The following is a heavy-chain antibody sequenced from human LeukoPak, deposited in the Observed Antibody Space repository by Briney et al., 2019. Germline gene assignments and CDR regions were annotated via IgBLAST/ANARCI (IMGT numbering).Heavy chain of an antibody. CDR2: IKGDGSST. CDR3: ARGNYHAMDV. CDR1: GFTFSNYW. J-gene: IGHJ6*02. Sequence: GGSLRLSCAASGFTFSNYWMHWVRQTTGEGLVCVSLIKGDGSSTTYADSVKGRFTISRDNAKNTVYLQMNSLRAEDTAVYYCARGNYHAMDVWGQGTTVTVSS. V-gene: IGHV3-74*01.